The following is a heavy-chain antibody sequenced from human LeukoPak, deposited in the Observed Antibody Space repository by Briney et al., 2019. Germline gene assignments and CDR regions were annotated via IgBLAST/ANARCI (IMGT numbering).Heavy chain of an antibody. CDR1: GFTLDDYG. D-gene: IGHD1-26*01. Sequence: GGSLRLSCAASGFTLDDYGMSWVRQAPGKGREWVSSINWNGASTDYADSVKGRFTVSRNNAKNSLYLQMNSLRAEDTALYYCVRVTLGGSDYWGQGTLVTVSS. CDR2: INWNGAST. CDR3: VRVTLGGSDY. J-gene: IGHJ4*02. V-gene: IGHV3-20*04.